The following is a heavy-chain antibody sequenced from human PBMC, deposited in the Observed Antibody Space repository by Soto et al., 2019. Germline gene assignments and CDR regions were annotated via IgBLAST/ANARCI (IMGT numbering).Heavy chain of an antibody. CDR2: ISSSSSTI. Sequence: EVQLVESGGGLVQPGGSLRLSCAASGFTFSRYSMNWVRQAPGTGMEWVSYISSSSSTIFYADSVKGRCTISRDNAKNSLYLQMNCLRAEDTAVYYCARSYGGNLGYWGQGTLVTVSS. CDR1: GFTFSRYS. J-gene: IGHJ4*02. D-gene: IGHD1-26*01. V-gene: IGHV3-48*01. CDR3: ARSYGGNLGY.